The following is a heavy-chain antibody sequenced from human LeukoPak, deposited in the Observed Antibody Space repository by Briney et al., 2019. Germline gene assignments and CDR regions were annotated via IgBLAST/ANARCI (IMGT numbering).Heavy chain of an antibody. Sequence: GSLRLSCAASGFTVSSNYMSWIRQPPGKGLEWIGEINHSGSTNYNPSLKSRVTISVDTSKNQFSLKLSSVTAADTAVYYCARLIPELPAAILSYYYYYMDVWGKGTTVTISS. J-gene: IGHJ6*03. CDR1: GFTVSSNY. CDR2: INHSGST. CDR3: ARLIPELPAAILSYYYYYMDV. V-gene: IGHV4-34*01. D-gene: IGHD2-2*01.